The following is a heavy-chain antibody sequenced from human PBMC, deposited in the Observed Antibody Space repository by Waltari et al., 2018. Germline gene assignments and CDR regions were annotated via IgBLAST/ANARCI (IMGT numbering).Heavy chain of an antibody. CDR3: VKGGWGFGAFYEQH. CDR2: IGWNSGAI. CDR1: GFRCDVDA. J-gene: IGHJ4*02. D-gene: IGHD3-10*01. Sequence: EVQLVASGGGLVQPGRSLRLSCVGSGFRCDVDARYWVRQRPGKGLEWVSGIGWNSGAIGYADSVRGRFTTYRDNAKKSLYLQMGRLRPEDTALYYCVKGGWGFGAFYEQHWGQGIQVTVSS. V-gene: IGHV3-9*01.